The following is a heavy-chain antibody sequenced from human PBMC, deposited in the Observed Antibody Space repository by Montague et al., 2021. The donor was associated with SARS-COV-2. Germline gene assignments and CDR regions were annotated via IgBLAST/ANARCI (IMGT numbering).Heavy chain of an antibody. D-gene: IGHD2-2*01. CDR2: ISAYNGNT. V-gene: IGHV1-18*01. Sequence: LAKVSCKASGYPFTSYGISWVRQAPGQGLEWMGWISAYNGNTNYAQKLQGRVTMTTDTSTSTAYMELRSLRSDDTAVYYCARETLPGQLLRNYYFDYWGQGTLVTVSS. CDR1: GYPFTSYG. J-gene: IGHJ4*02. CDR3: ARETLPGQLLRNYYFDY.